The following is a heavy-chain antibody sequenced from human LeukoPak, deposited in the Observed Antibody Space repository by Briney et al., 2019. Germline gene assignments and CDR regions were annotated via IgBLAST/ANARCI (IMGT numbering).Heavy chain of an antibody. Sequence: PSQTLSLTCTVSGGSISSGDYYWSWIRQPPGKGLEWIGYIYHSGSTYYNPSLKSRVTISVDTSKNQFSLKLSSVTAADTAVYYCARDAHDYGDYGWFDPWGQGTLVTVSS. V-gene: IGHV4-30-4*01. CDR3: ARDAHDYGDYGWFDP. CDR2: IYHSGST. CDR1: GGSISSGDYY. D-gene: IGHD4-17*01. J-gene: IGHJ5*02.